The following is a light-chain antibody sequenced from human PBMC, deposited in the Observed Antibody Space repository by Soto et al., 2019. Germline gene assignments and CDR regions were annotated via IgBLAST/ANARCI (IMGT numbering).Light chain of an antibody. Sequence: QSALTQPASVSGSPGQSITISCTGTSSDVGGYNYVSWYQQHPGQAPKLMIYDVSNRPSRVSNRFSGSKSGNTASLTISGLQAEDEADYYCSSYTSSSVVFGGGTKLTVL. J-gene: IGLJ2*01. CDR1: SSDVGGYNY. CDR2: DVS. CDR3: SSYTSSSVV. V-gene: IGLV2-14*01.